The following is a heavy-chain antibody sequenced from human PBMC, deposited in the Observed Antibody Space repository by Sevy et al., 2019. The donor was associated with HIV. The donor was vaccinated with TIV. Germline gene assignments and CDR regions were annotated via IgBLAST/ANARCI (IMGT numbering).Heavy chain of an antibody. V-gene: IGHV3-30-3*01. Sequence: GGSLRLSFAASGFTFSSYAMHWVRQAPGKGLEWVAVISYDGSNKYYADSVKGRFTISRDNSKNTLYLQMNSLRAEDTAVYYCARGASPRDCGGDCYYFDYWGQGTLVTVSS. D-gene: IGHD2-21*02. CDR2: ISYDGSNK. CDR1: GFTFSSYA. CDR3: ARGASPRDCGGDCYYFDY. J-gene: IGHJ4*02.